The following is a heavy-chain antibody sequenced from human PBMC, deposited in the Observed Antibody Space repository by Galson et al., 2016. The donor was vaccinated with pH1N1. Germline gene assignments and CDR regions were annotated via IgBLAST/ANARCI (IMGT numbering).Heavy chain of an antibody. D-gene: IGHD5-18*01. CDR1: GYTFTNYD. V-gene: IGHV1-8*01. CDR3: SRIGHGYSYGSGFDD. J-gene: IGHJ4*02. Sequence: SVKVSCKASGYTFTNYDINWVRQAPGQGLEWLGWMNAKNGDAGYAQKFQGRVTMTRSTSMGTAYMELRSLTSEDTALYYCSRIGHGYSYGSGFDDWGQGTLVIVSS. CDR2: MNAKNGDA.